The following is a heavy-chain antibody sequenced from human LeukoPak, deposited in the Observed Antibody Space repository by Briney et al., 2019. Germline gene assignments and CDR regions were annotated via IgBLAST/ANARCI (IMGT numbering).Heavy chain of an antibody. CDR2: IYYSGST. CDR1: GGSISSSSFY. D-gene: IGHD2-21*02. V-gene: IGHV4-39*07. Sequence: PSETLSLTCTVSGGSISSSSFYWGWIRQPPGKGLEWIGSIYYSGSTNYNPSLKSRVTISVDTSKNQFSLKLSSVTAADTAVYYCARAVVTAPQSNWFDPWGQGTLVTVSS. CDR3: ARAVVTAPQSNWFDP. J-gene: IGHJ5*02.